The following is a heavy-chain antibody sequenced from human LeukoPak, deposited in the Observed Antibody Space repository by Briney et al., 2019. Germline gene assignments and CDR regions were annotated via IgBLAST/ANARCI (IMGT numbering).Heavy chain of an antibody. CDR3: ARGHVLRNFDWLLGDAFDI. CDR2: INHSGST. Sequence: PSETLSLTCAVYGGSFSGYYWSWIRQPPGKGLEWIGEINHSGSTNYNPSLKSRVTISVDTSKNQFSLKLSSVTAADTAVYYCARGHVLRNFDWLLGDAFDIWGQGTMVTVSS. D-gene: IGHD3-9*01. J-gene: IGHJ3*02. CDR1: GGSFSGYY. V-gene: IGHV4-34*01.